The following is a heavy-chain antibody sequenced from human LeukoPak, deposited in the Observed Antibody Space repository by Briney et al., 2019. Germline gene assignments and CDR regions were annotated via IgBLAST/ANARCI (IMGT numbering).Heavy chain of an antibody. CDR3: VRWIASGSGIYWYFDV. Sequence: QAGGSQRLSCAASGFTFSRYYMTWVRQAPGKGLEWVANIKQDGSEKFYVDSVKGRFTISRDNAKNSLFLQMNSLRAEDTAVYYCVRWIASGSGIYWYFDVWGRGTLVTVSS. J-gene: IGHJ2*01. V-gene: IGHV3-7*01. D-gene: IGHD1-26*01. CDR2: IKQDGSEK. CDR1: GFTFSRYY.